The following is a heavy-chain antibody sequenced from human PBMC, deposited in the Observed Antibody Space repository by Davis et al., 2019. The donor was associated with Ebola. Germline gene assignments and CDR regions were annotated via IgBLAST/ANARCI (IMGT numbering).Heavy chain of an antibody. V-gene: IGHV4-61*01. CDR1: GGSVSSGSYY. CDR3: ARGVFDLDYYYYYMDV. CDR2: IYYSGST. J-gene: IGHJ6*03. Sequence: SETLSLTCTVSGGSVSSGSYYWSWIRQPPGKGLEWIGYIYYSGSTNYNPSLKSRVTISVDTSKNQFSLKLSSVTAADTAVYYCARGVFDLDYYYYYMDVWGKGTTVTVSS. D-gene: IGHD5/OR15-5a*01.